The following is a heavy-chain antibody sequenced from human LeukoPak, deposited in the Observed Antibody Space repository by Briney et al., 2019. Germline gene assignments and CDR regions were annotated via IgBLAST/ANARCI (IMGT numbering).Heavy chain of an antibody. CDR2: ISGSGEST. V-gene: IGHV3-23*01. D-gene: IGHD3-22*01. CDR3: AKEYDRSGYEGTGFDY. Sequence: GGPLRLSCGASGFSFSTYGMTWVRQAPGKGLEWVSGISGSGESTYYADSVKGRFTISRDNSKKTLNLQMNSLRAEDTAVYYCAKEYDRSGYEGTGFDYWGQGTLVTVSS. J-gene: IGHJ4*02. CDR1: GFSFSTYG.